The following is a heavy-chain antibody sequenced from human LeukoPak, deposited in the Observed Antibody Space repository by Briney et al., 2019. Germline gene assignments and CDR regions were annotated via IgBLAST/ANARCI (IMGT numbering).Heavy chain of an antibody. D-gene: IGHD2-2*01. Sequence: GESLQISCKGSGYSFTSYWIGSVRQMPGKGLEWMGIIYPGDSDTRYSPSFQGQVTISADKSISTAYLQWSSLKASDTAMYYCARTDSTSKGTGAFDIWGQGTMVTVSS. CDR2: IYPGDSDT. CDR3: ARTDSTSKGTGAFDI. J-gene: IGHJ3*02. CDR1: GYSFTSYW. V-gene: IGHV5-51*01.